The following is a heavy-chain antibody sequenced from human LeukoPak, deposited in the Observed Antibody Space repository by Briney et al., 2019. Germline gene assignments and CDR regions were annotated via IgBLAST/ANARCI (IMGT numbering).Heavy chain of an antibody. Sequence: PGGSLRLSCAAPGFAFSSYAMSWVRQAPGKGLEWVSGISGNGGGTYYADSVKGRFTISRDNSKNTLYLQMNSLRAEDTAVYYCAKLYYDYIWGSYRYYFFDSWGQGTLSTVSS. D-gene: IGHD3-16*02. J-gene: IGHJ4*02. CDR1: GFAFSSYA. V-gene: IGHV3-23*01. CDR3: AKLYYDYIWGSYRYYFFDS. CDR2: ISGNGGGT.